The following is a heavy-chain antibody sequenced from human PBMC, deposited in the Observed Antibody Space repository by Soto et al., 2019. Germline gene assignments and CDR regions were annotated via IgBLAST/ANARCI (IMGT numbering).Heavy chain of an antibody. D-gene: IGHD3-16*01. CDR3: ARWGTTGGLDV. CDR1: GFTFRSYV. CDR2: TSYDGSNN. Sequence: QVQLVESGGGVVQPGTSLRLSCVGSGFTFRSYVIHWVRQAPGKGLEWVALTSYDGSNNFYGDSVKGRFTISRHNSRNTVELQMYSLRFEDTARYYCARWGTTGGLDVWGQGTLVSVSS. V-gene: IGHV3-33*05. J-gene: IGHJ4*02.